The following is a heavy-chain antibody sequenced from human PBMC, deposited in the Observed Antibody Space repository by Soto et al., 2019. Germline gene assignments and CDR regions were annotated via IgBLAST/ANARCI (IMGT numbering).Heavy chain of an antibody. CDR1: GYTFSIYG. CDR2: ISAYNGNT. D-gene: IGHD5-18*01. Sequence: QVQLVQSGADVKKVGASVKVSCKASGYTFSIYGISWVRQAPGQGLEWMGWISAYNGNTNYAKKFQGRVTMTTDTSTSTADMELRSLRSDDTAVYYCLRGYSYVGDAFDIWGQGTMVSVSS. V-gene: IGHV1-18*01. CDR3: LRGYSYVGDAFDI. J-gene: IGHJ3*02.